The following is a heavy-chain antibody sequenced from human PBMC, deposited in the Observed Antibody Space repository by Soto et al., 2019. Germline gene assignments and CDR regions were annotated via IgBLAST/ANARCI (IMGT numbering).Heavy chain of an antibody. CDR2: ISSSGSPI. J-gene: IGHJ6*02. Sequence: PGGSLRLSCADSGLTFSSYEMNWVRQAPGKGLDWVSYISSSGSPIYYADSVKSRFTISRDNAKNSLYLQMNSLRAQDKGVYYCARAPTNSYDMGVWRQGTTVT. CDR1: GLTFSSYE. CDR3: ARAPTNSYDMGV. V-gene: IGHV3-48*03.